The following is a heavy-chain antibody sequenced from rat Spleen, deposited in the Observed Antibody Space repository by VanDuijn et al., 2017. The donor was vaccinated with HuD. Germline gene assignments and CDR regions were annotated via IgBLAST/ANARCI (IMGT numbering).Heavy chain of an antibody. Sequence: EVQLQESGPGLVKPSQSLSLTCSVTGSSISSTYRWNWIRKFPGKKLEWMGYINSAGSSNYNPSLKSRISITRDTSKNQFFLQVNSVIIEDTATYYCARIRDVMDVWSQGASVTVSS. J-gene: IGHJ4*01. CDR2: INSAGSS. CDR1: GSSISSTYR. CDR3: ARIRDVMDV. V-gene: IGHV3-3*01. D-gene: IGHD1-6*01.